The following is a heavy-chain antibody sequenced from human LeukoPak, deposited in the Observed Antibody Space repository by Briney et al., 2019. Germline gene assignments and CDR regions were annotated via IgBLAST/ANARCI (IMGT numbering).Heavy chain of an antibody. J-gene: IGHJ4*02. CDR3: VKVAKYYYGSETYYFFEH. CDR1: GFTFTTYW. CDR2: TNQDGTEK. D-gene: IGHD3-10*01. V-gene: IGHV3-7*01. Sequence: GESLRLSCAASGFTFTTYWMSWIRQLPGKGLEWVANTNQDGTEKYYVDSVKGRFTISRDNAKNSLGLQMNSLRVEDTGIYYCVKVAKYYYGSETYYFFEHWGQGTPVTASS.